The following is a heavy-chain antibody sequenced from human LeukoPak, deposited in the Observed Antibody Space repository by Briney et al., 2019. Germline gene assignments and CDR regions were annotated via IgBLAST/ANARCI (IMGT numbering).Heavy chain of an antibody. V-gene: IGHV3-33*01. CDR2: IWYDGSNK. CDR3: ARVGYSSGWVV. Sequence: GRSLRLSCAASGFTFSSYGMHWVRQAPGKGLEWVAVIWYDGSNKYYADSVKGRFTISGDNSKNTLYLQMNSLRAEDTAVYYCARVGYSSGWVVWGQGTLVTVSS. CDR1: GFTFSSYG. D-gene: IGHD6-19*01. J-gene: IGHJ4*02.